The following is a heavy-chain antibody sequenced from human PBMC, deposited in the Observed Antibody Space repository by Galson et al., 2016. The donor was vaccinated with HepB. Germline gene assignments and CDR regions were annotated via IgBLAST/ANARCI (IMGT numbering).Heavy chain of an antibody. CDR2: IKSKADGGTT. CDR3: TTNRFPITISGVVTFWFDP. J-gene: IGHJ5*02. CDR1: GFTFNNAW. V-gene: IGHV3-15*01. Sequence: SLRLSCAASGFTFNNAWMSWVRQGPGKGLEWVGRIKSKADGGTTDYAAPVKGRFTISRDDSKNTLYLKMNSLRTEDTGVYYCTTNRFPITISGVVTFWFDPWGQGTLVTVSS. D-gene: IGHD3-3*01.